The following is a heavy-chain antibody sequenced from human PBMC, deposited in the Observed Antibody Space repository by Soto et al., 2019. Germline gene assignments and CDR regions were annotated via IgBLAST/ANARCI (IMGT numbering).Heavy chain of an antibody. V-gene: IGHV3-74*01. CDR3: AREIRFGVEYSHELYFDY. CDR1: GFTFSSYW. D-gene: IGHD3-16*01. CDR2: INSDGSST. Sequence: GGSLRLSCAASGFTFSSYWMHWVRQAPGKGLVWVSRINSDGSSTSYADSVKGRFTISRDNAKNTLYLQMNSLRAEDTAVYYCAREIRFGVEYSHELYFDYWGQGTLVTVSS. J-gene: IGHJ4*02.